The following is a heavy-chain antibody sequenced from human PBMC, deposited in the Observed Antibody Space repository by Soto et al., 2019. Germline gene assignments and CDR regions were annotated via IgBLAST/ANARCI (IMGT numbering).Heavy chain of an antibody. J-gene: IGHJ4*02. CDR2: IKSKTDGGTT. CDR1: GFTFSNAW. D-gene: IGHD3-3*01. Sequence: GGSLRLSCAASGFTFSNAWMSWVRQAPGKGLEWVGRIKSKTDGGTTDYAAHVKGRFTISRDDSKNTLYLQMNSLKTEDTAVYYGTTARVQGFRRLRFLEWLLNWGQGTLVTVSS. CDR3: TTARVQGFRRLRFLEWLLN. V-gene: IGHV3-15*01.